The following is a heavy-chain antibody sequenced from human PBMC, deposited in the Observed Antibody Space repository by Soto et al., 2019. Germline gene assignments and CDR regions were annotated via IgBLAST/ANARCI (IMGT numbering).Heavy chain of an antibody. V-gene: IGHV4-59*01. CDR1: GGSISSYY. CDR3: ARWGGGGYYDSSGYRA. J-gene: IGHJ5*02. CDR2: IYYSGST. Sequence: SETLSLTCTVSGGSISSYYWSWIRQPPGKGLEWIGYIYYSGSTNYNPSLRSRVTISVDTSKNQFSLKLSSVTAADTAVYYCARWGGGGYYDSSGYRAWGQGTLVTVSS. D-gene: IGHD3-22*01.